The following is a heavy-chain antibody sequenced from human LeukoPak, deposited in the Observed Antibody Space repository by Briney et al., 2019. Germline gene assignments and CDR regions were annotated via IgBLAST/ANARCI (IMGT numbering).Heavy chain of an antibody. J-gene: IGHJ4*02. CDR3: ARASLYDNFDY. Sequence: GASAKDSCKASGYTFTSYFLHWVRQAPGQGLEWMAMINNSGGSTRYPQKFQGRVTVTRDTSTSTAYMELSSLRREDTAVYFCARASLYDNFDYGGQGTLVTVSS. CDR2: INNSGGST. D-gene: IGHD3-9*01. CDR1: GYTFTSYF. V-gene: IGHV1-46*01.